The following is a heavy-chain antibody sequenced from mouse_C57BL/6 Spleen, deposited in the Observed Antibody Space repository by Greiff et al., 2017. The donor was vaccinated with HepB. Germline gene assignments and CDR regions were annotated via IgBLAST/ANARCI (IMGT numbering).Heavy chain of an antibody. V-gene: IGHV5-17*01. CDR2: ISSGSSTI. J-gene: IGHJ3*01. CDR1: GFTFSDYG. Sequence: EVQLVESGGGLVKPGGSLKLSCAASGFTFSDYGMHWVRQAPEKGLEWVAYISSGSSTIYYADTVKGRFTIARDNAKNTMFLQMTSLRSEDTAMYYCAMGTDYYGTWFAYWGQGTLVTVSA. D-gene: IGHD1-1*01. CDR3: AMGTDYYGTWFAY.